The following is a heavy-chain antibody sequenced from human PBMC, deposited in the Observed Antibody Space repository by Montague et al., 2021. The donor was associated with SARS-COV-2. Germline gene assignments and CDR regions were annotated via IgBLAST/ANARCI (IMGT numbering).Heavy chain of an antibody. CDR1: GFPFSDYY. Sequence: SLSLSLYASGFPFSDYYMSWIRQAPVKGLEWVSYISSSGSTIYYADSVKGRFTISRDNAKNSLYLQMNSLRAEDTAVYYCARVRHSYGYLSAFDIWGQGTMVTVSS. CDR2: ISSSGSTI. D-gene: IGHD5-18*01. V-gene: IGHV3-11*01. CDR3: ARVRHSYGYLSAFDI. J-gene: IGHJ3*02.